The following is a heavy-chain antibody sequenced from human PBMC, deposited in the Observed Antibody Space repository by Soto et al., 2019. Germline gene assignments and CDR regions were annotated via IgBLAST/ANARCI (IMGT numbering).Heavy chain of an antibody. D-gene: IGHD3-10*01. CDR1: GFALSSFD. CDR2: IWDDGSNE. J-gene: IGHJ4*02. CDR3: ARDALVRGVHPPDY. Sequence: QVQLAESGGGVVQSGRSLRLSCAASGFALSSFDMHWVRQAPGKGLEWVAVIWDDGSNEYYADSVKGRFTISRDNSKNTLYLQMNSLRVEDTAVYYCARDALVRGVHPPDYWGQGTLVTVSS. V-gene: IGHV3-33*01.